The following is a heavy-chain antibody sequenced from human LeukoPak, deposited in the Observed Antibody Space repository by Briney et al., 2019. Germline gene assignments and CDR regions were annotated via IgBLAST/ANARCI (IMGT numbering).Heavy chain of an antibody. CDR1: GDSVSSSNYY. D-gene: IGHD1-26*01. J-gene: IGHJ5*02. V-gene: IGHV4-39*01. Sequence: ESGPGLVKPSETLSLTCTVFGDSVSSSNYYWAWFRQPPGKGLDWIGSLYYDGRTYYNPSLESRLTVSVDTSNNQFSLKVTSVTATDTAVYYCARRRGTWDVNWFDPWGQGTLVTVSS. CDR2: LYYDGRT. CDR3: ARRRGTWDVNWFDP.